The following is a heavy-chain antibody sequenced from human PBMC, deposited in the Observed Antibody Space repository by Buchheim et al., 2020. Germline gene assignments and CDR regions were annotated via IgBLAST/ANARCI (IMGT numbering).Heavy chain of an antibody. CDR2: IYYSGIT. CDR1: GGSISSGGYY. V-gene: IGHV4-31*03. D-gene: IGHD6-6*01. CDR3: ARDRGSIAARPDGLYYYYGMDV. Sequence: QVQLQESGPGLVKPSQTLSLTCTVSGGSISSGGYYWSWIRQHPGKGLEWIGYIYYSGITYYNPSLKSRVTISVDTSKNQFSLKLSSVTAADTAVYYCARDRGSIAARPDGLYYYYGMDVWGQGTT. J-gene: IGHJ6*02.